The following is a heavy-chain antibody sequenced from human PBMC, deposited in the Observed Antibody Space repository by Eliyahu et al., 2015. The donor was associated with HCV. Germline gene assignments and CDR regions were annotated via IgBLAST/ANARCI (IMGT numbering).Heavy chain of an antibody. CDR2: ISSDGRNK. Sequence: QVRLVESGGGVVQPGRSLRLSCAATGFIFSDYPMHWVRRAPGKGLEWVAVISSDGRNKFYGDSVRGRFTISRADSESTLYVQMNSLRVEDTAVYYCARGGDRNYFYYGMDVWGQGTTVTVSS. J-gene: IGHJ6*02. V-gene: IGHV3-30*04. CDR1: GFIFSDYP. CDR3: ARGGDRNYFYYGMDV. D-gene: IGHD3-22*01.